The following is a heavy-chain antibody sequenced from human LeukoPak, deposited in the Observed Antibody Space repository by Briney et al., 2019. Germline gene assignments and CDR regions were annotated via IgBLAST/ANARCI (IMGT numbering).Heavy chain of an antibody. CDR1: GYTFTSYY. D-gene: IGHD1-20*01. CDR2: INPSGGST. J-gene: IGHJ4*02. CDR3: ARASGITGIDY. Sequence: ASVKVSCKASGYTFTSYYMHWVRQAPGQGLEWMGIINPSGGSTSYAQKFQGRVTMTRDMSTSTVYMELSSLRSEDTAVYYCARASGITGIDYWGQGTLVTVSS. V-gene: IGHV1-46*01.